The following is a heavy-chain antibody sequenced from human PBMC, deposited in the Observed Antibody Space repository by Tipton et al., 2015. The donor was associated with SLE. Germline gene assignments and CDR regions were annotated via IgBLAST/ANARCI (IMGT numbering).Heavy chain of an antibody. Sequence: QVQLVQSGAEVKKPGASVKVSCKASGYTFTSYDINWVRQATGQGLEWMGWMNPNSGNTGYAQKFQGRVTMTADTSTSTAYMDLWTPKSDDTAVYYCARGGGSYSIDYWGQGTLVTVSS. D-gene: IGHD1-26*01. J-gene: IGHJ4*02. V-gene: IGHV1-8*01. CDR2: MNPNSGNT. CDR1: GYTFTSYD. CDR3: ARGGGSYSIDY.